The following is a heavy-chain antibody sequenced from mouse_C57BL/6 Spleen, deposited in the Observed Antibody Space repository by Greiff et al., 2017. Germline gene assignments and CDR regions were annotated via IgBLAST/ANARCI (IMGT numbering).Heavy chain of an antibody. J-gene: IGHJ2*01. V-gene: IGHV8-12*01. CDR3: ARRAGRRYGYDEFDY. CDR2: IYWDDDK. D-gene: IGHD2-2*01. CDR1: GFSLSTSGMG. Sequence: QVTLKESGPGILQSSQTLSLTCSFSGFSLSTSGMGVSWIRQPSGKGLEWLAHIYWDDDKRYNPSLKSRLTISKDTSRNQVFLKITSVDTADTATYYCARRAGRRYGYDEFDYWGQGTTLTVSS.